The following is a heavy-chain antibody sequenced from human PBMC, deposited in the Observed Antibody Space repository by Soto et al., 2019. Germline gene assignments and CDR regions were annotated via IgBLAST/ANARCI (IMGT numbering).Heavy chain of an antibody. V-gene: IGHV5-51*01. D-gene: IGHD1-7*01. Sequence: GESLKISCKGSGYSFTSYWIGWVRQMPGKGLEWMGIIYPGDSDTRYSPSFQGQVTISADKSISTAYLQWSSLKASDTAMYYCARPVLTGTPGYYCGTAVWGQGNTVTVSS. CDR1: GYSFTSYW. CDR2: IYPGDSDT. CDR3: ARPVLTGTPGYYCGTAV. J-gene: IGHJ6*02.